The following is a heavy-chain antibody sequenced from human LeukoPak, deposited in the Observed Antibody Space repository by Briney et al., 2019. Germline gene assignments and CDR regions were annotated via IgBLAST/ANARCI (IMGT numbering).Heavy chain of an antibody. J-gene: IGHJ3*02. CDR1: GGSISSGSYY. CDR2: IYTSGST. V-gene: IGHV4-61*02. D-gene: IGHD2-2*01. CDR3: ARGRIVPVADAFDI. Sequence: PSETLSLTCTVSGGSISSGSYYWSWIRQPAGKGLEWIGRIYTSGSTNYNPSLKSRVTISVDTSKNQFSLKLSSVTAADTAVYYCARGRIVPVADAFDIWGQGTMVTVSS.